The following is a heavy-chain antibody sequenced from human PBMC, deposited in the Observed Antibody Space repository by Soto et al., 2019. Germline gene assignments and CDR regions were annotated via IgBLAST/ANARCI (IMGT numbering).Heavy chain of an antibody. D-gene: IGHD3-22*01. CDR3: ARASFYYDSSGYYLNNWFDP. CDR2: IIPIFGTA. V-gene: IGHV1-69*13. Sequence: SVKVSCKASGGTFSSYAISWVRQAPGQGLEWMGGIIPIFGTANYAQKFQGRVTITADESTSTAYMELSSLRSEDTAVYYCARASFYYDSSGYYLNNWFDPWGQGTLVTVSS. J-gene: IGHJ5*02. CDR1: GGTFSSYA.